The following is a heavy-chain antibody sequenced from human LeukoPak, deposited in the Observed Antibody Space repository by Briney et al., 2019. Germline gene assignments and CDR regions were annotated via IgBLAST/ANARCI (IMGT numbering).Heavy chain of an antibody. CDR3: ARLGGGAAFDI. V-gene: IGHV3-21*01. CDR2: ISSSSVHM. CDR1: GFTFSGFG. Sequence: GGSLRLSCAASGFTFSGFGMNWVRQAPGKGLEWVSSISSSSVHMYYADSLKGRFTISRDDAKSSLYLQMSSLRAEDTAVYYCARLGGGAAFDIWGQGTMVTVSS. D-gene: IGHD3-16*01. J-gene: IGHJ3*02.